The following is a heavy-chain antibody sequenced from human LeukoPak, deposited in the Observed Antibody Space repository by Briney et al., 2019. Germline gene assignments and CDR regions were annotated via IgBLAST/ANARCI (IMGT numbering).Heavy chain of an antibody. V-gene: IGHV3-33*01. CDR3: ARVGDMEAFDI. Sequence: GGALRLSCAASGFTLSSFGMVWVRQPPAKELEWVTLMWYDGRNKYYADSVKGRFTISRDNSKNTVYLQMNSLRGEDTAVYYCARVGDMEAFDIWGQGTRVTVSS. D-gene: IGHD3-16*01. CDR2: MWYDGRNK. CDR1: GFTLSSFG. J-gene: IGHJ3*02.